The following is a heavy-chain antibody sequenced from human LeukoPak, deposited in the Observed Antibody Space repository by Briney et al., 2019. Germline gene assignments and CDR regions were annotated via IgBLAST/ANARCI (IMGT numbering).Heavy chain of an antibody. J-gene: IGHJ5*02. V-gene: IGHV3-23*01. CDR1: GFTFSNYA. D-gene: IGHD2-2*01. Sequence: PGGSLRLSCAASGFTFSNYAMSWVRQAPGKGLEWVSGIRDIGTSTYYTDSVQGRFTISRDNSKNTLYLQMNSLRAEDTAVYYCAKAYTVSVVGNWFDLWGQGTLVTVSS. CDR2: IRDIGTST. CDR3: AKAYTVSVVGNWFDL.